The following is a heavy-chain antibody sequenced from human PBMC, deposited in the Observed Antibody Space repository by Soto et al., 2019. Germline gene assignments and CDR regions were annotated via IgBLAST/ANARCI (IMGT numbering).Heavy chain of an antibody. D-gene: IGHD5-12*01. CDR3: AREGPRGYSGYETHDAFDI. V-gene: IGHV1-69*08. J-gene: IGHJ3*02. CDR1: GGTFSSYT. Sequence: QVQLVQSGAEVKKPGSSVKVSCKASGGTFSSYTISWVRQAPGQGLEWMGRIIPILGIANYAQKFQGRVTITEDKSTTTAYMELSSLRSEDTAVYYCAREGPRGYSGYETHDAFDIWGQGTMVTVSS. CDR2: IIPILGIA.